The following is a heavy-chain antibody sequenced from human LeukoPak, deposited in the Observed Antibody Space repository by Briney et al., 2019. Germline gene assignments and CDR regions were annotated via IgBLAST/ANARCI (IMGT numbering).Heavy chain of an antibody. CDR3: ARGQIAVAGTVDYGMDV. Sequence: SETLSLTCTASGGSISSYYWSWIRQPPGKGLEWIGYIYYSGSTNYNPSLKSRVTISVDTSKNQFSLKLSSVTAADTAVYYCARGQIAVAGTVDYGMDVWGKGTTVTVSS. CDR1: GGSISSYY. CDR2: IYYSGST. J-gene: IGHJ6*04. D-gene: IGHD6-19*01. V-gene: IGHV4-59*01.